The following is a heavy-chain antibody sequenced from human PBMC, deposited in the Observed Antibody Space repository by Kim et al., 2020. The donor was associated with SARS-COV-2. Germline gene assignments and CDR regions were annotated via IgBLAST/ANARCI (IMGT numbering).Heavy chain of an antibody. J-gene: IGHJ4*02. Sequence: GGSLRLSCAASGFTFSTYAMSWVRQAPGKGLEWVSTTSGSGTNTYYADSVKGRFTISRDNSKNTLYLQMNSLRAEDTAVYYCAKRGDLSLGLSFDYWGQGTLVTVSS. CDR2: TSGSGTNT. CDR3: AKRGDLSLGLSFDY. D-gene: IGHD3-16*01. V-gene: IGHV3-23*01. CDR1: GFTFSTYA.